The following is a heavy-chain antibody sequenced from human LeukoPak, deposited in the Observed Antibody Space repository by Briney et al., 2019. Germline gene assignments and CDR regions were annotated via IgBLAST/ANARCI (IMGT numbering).Heavy chain of an antibody. CDR1: GGSISSGDYY. D-gene: IGHD1-14*01. CDR3: ARERISYYFDY. CDR2: IYYSGST. Sequence: MPSETLSLTCTVSGGSISSGDYYWSWIRQPPGKGLEWIGYIYYSGSTYYNPSLKSRVTISVDTSKNQFSLKLGSVTAADTAVYYCARERISYYFDYWGQGTLVTVSS. V-gene: IGHV4-30-4*01. J-gene: IGHJ4*02.